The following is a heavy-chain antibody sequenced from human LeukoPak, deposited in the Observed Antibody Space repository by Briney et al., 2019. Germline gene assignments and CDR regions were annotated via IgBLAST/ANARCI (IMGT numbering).Heavy chain of an antibody. CDR2: ISSGSSSI. D-gene: IGHD6-19*01. J-gene: IGHJ4*02. V-gene: IGHV3-48*02. CDR3: ARARYTSGWETLDY. CDR1: GFTFSSYS. Sequence: GGSLRLSCAASGFTFSSYSMSWVRQAPGMGLEWVSYISSGSSSIYYADSVKGRFTISRDNAKKSLYLQLNSLRDEDTAVYYCARARYTSGWETLDYWGQGTLVTVSS.